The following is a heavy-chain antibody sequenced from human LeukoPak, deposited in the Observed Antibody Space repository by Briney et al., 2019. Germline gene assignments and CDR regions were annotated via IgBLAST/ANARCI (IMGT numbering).Heavy chain of an antibody. V-gene: IGHV1-69*06. D-gene: IGHD5-18*01. Sequence: ASVKVSCKASGGTFSNYAISWVRQAPGQGLEWMGEIIPIFGTTHYAQKFQGRVTITADKSTSTAYMELSSLRSEDTAVYYCAKGGAMVLRYFDYWGQGTLVTVSS. CDR3: AKGGAMVLRYFDY. CDR2: IIPIFGTT. J-gene: IGHJ4*02. CDR1: GGTFSNYA.